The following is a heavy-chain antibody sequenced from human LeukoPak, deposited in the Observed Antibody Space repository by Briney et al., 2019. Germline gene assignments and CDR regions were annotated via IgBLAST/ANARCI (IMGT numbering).Heavy chain of an antibody. V-gene: IGHV3-23*01. CDR3: AKDGDGSGSYSIDAFDI. J-gene: IGHJ3*02. CDR1: GFTFSSYG. D-gene: IGHD3-10*01. CDR2: ISGSGGST. Sequence: PGGSLRLSCAASGFTFSSYGMSWVRQAPGKGLEWVSAISGSGGSTYYADSVKGRFTISRDNSKNTLYLQMNSLRAEDTAVYYCAKDGDGSGSYSIDAFDIWGQGTMVTVSS.